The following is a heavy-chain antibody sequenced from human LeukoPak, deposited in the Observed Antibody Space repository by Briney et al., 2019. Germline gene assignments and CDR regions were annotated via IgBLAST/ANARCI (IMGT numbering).Heavy chain of an antibody. J-gene: IGHJ4*02. CDR1: GGTFSSYA. V-gene: IGHV1-69*05. CDR3: ARDSWFGESQSPPFDY. D-gene: IGHD3-10*01. Sequence: SVKVSCKASGGTFSSYAISWVRQAPGQGLERMGRIIPIFGTANYAQKFQGRVTITTDESTSTAYMELSSLRSEDTAAYYCARDSWFGESQSPPFDYWGQGTLVTVSS. CDR2: IIPIFGTA.